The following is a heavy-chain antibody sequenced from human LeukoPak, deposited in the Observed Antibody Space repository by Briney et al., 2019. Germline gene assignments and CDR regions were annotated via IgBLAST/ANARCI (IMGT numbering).Heavy chain of an antibody. J-gene: IGHJ1*01. CDR3: TTNFSSGWYEEYFQH. D-gene: IGHD6-19*01. CDR1: GFTFSNAW. V-gene: IGHV3-15*01. CDR2: IKSKTDGGTT. Sequence: GGSLRLSCAASGFTFSNAWMSWVRQAPGKGLEWVGRIKSKTDGGTTDYAAPVKGRFTISRDDSKNTLYLQMNSLKTEDTAVYYCTTNFSSGWYEEYFQHWGQGTLVTVYS.